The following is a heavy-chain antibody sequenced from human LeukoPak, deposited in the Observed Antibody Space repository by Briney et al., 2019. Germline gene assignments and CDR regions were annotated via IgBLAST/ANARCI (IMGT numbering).Heavy chain of an antibody. Sequence: GGSLRLSCTASGFTFSAYWMSWVRQAPGKGLECVASIKQDGSEKEYEDSVKGRFTISRDNAKNSLYLQMISLRAEDTAVYYCARWRGAQSEFEYWGQGTLVTVSS. D-gene: IGHD3-3*01. J-gene: IGHJ4*02. CDR2: IKQDGSEK. CDR1: GFTFSAYW. CDR3: ARWRGAQSEFEY. V-gene: IGHV3-7*01.